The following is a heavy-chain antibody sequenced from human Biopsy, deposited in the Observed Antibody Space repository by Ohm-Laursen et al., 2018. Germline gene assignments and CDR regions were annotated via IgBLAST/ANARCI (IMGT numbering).Heavy chain of an antibody. CDR3: ARLGSLQLKNWFDP. D-gene: IGHD3-10*01. CDR2: IYRDDAK. J-gene: IGHJ5*02. V-gene: IGHV2-70*16. Sequence: TQTLTLTCTLSGFSLSTRGMSVTWIRQPPGKALEWLARIYRDDAKFYSESLKTRLTISKGTSENHVVLKLSDVAPVDTATYYCARLGSLQLKNWFDPWGQGTLVTVSS. CDR1: GFSLSTRGMS.